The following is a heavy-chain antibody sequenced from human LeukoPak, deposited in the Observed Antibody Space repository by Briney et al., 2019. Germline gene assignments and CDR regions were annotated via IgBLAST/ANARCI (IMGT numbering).Heavy chain of an antibody. Sequence: ASVKASCKASGYTFTGYYMHWVRQAPGQGLEWMGWINPNSGGTNYAQKFQGRVTMTRDTSISTAYMELSRLRSDDTAVYYCARGAYYDSGSYDSDFDYWGQGTLVTVSS. CDR2: INPNSGGT. CDR3: ARGAYYDSGSYDSDFDY. CDR1: GYTFTGYY. J-gene: IGHJ4*02. D-gene: IGHD3-10*01. V-gene: IGHV1-2*02.